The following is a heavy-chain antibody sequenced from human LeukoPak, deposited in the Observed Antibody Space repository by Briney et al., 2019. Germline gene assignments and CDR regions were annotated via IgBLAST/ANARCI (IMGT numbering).Heavy chain of an antibody. CDR1: GFTFSSYG. J-gene: IGHJ4*02. Sequence: PGGSLRLSCAASGFTFSSYGMHWVRQAPGKGLEWVAVIWYDGSNKYYADSVKGRFTISRDNSKNTLYLQMNSLRAEDTAVYYCARENYYDSSGWTIYYFDYWGQGTLVTVSS. CDR3: ARENYYDSSGWTIYYFDY. CDR2: IWYDGSNK. V-gene: IGHV3-33*01. D-gene: IGHD3-22*01.